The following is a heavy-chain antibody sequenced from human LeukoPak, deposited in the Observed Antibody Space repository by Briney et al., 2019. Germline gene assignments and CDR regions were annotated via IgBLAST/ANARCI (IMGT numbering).Heavy chain of an antibody. CDR3: ARWTYYYDSSGYGSPLFDI. CDR2: IYPGDSDT. D-gene: IGHD3-22*01. CDR1: GSIFTTYW. V-gene: IGHV5-51*01. Sequence: PGASLQISCQGSGSIFTTYWIGWVRQLPGKGLEWMGIIYPGDSDTRYSPSFQGQVTISVDKSISTAYLQWSSLKASDTAMYYCARWTYYYDSSGYGSPLFDIWGQGTMVTVSS. J-gene: IGHJ3*02.